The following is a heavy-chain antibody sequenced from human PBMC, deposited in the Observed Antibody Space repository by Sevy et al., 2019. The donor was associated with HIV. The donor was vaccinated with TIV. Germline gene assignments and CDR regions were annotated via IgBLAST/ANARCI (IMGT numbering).Heavy chain of an antibody. CDR3: AKGGEGGEDV. CDR1: GYSFTSYG. CDR2: ISTYNGNT. J-gene: IGHJ6*02. Sequence: ASVKVSCKTSGYSFTSYGMSWVRQAPGQGLEWMSWISTYNGNTKYAQKFQGRVTMTTDTSTTTVYMELRSLRSDDTAVYYWAKGGEGGEDVWGQGTTVTVSS. D-gene: IGHD3-16*01. V-gene: IGHV1-18*01.